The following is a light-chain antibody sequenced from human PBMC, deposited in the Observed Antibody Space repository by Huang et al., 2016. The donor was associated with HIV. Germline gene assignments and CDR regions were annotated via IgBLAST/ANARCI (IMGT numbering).Light chain of an antibody. J-gene: IGKJ5*01. V-gene: IGKV2D-29*02. CDR3: MQNIQHPLIT. Sequence: EIVMTQTPLSLSVTPGQPASISCRSSQSLLYSDGKTYLYWYLQKPGQSPQRLIYEVSDRVAAVADRSSGGGSWTDFTLKISRVEAEDVGVYYCMQNIQHPLITFGQGTRLEIK. CDR1: QSLLYSDGKTY. CDR2: EVS.